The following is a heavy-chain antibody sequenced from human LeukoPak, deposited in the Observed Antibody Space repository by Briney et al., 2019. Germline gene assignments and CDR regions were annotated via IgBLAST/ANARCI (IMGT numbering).Heavy chain of an antibody. J-gene: IGHJ4*02. CDR1: GYSFTKYW. D-gene: IGHD1-26*01. V-gene: IGHV5-51*01. CDR3: GRDRAVGATRHFDY. CDR2: IYPGDSDT. Sequence: GESLKISCKGSGYSFTKYWIGWVRQTPGKGLEWMGIIYPGDSDTTYSPSFQGQVTISVDKSISTAYLQWSSLKASDTGIYYCGRDRAVGATRHFDYWGQGTLVTVSS.